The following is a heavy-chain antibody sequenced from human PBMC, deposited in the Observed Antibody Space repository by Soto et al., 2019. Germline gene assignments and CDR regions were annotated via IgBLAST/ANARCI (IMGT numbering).Heavy chain of an antibody. CDR3: ATPGGRDFNAFDV. CDR1: GYSFTHRW. D-gene: IGHD3-16*01. Sequence: GESLKISCQASGYSFTHRWIGWVRQMPGKGLEWMGIIFPIDSDTRYSPSSQGQVTISADNSISTAYLQWSSLKASDTARYYCATPGGRDFNAFDVWGQGPMVTVSS. V-gene: IGHV5-51*01. J-gene: IGHJ3*01. CDR2: IFPIDSDT.